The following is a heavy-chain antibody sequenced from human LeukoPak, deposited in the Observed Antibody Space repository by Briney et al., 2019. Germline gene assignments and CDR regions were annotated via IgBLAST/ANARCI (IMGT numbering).Heavy chain of an antibody. D-gene: IGHD3-22*01. CDR3: ARDYYDSSERVFDY. V-gene: IGHV1-18*01. Sequence: GASVTVSCTASGYTFTSYGISWVRQAPGQGLEWMGWISAYNGNTNYAQKLQGRVTMTTDTSTNTAYMELRSLRSDDTAVYYCARDYYDSSERVFDYWGQGTLVTVSS. CDR1: GYTFTSYG. CDR2: ISAYNGNT. J-gene: IGHJ4*02.